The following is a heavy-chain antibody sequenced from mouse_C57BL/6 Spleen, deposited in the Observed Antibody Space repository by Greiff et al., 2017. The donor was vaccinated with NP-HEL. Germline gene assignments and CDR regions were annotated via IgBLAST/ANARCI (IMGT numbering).Heavy chain of an antibody. J-gene: IGHJ2*01. D-gene: IGHD1-2*01. Sequence: QVQLQQSGPELVKPGASVKISCKASGYAFSSSWMNWVKQRPGKGLEWIGRIYPGDGDTNYNGKFKGKATLTADKSSSTAYMQLSSLTSEDSAVYFCARSPLSLDYFDYWGQGTTLTVSS. CDR1: GYAFSSSW. V-gene: IGHV1-82*01. CDR2: IYPGDGDT. CDR3: ARSPLSLDYFDY.